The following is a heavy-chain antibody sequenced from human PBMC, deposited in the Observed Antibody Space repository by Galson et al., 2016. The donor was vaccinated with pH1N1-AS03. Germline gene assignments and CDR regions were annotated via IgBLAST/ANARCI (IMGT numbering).Heavy chain of an antibody. D-gene: IGHD6-19*01. CDR2: VYHSGTT. CDR3: ARGPNIAVAGPFHI. J-gene: IGHJ4*02. Sequence: LSLTCDVSGGSITSSNWWNWVRQPPGQGLEWIGEVYHSGTTNYNSSLKSRVTMSVNKSKNQFSLKLNSVTAADTAVYYCARGPNIAVAGPFHIWGQGTLVTVSS. V-gene: IGHV4-4*02. CDR1: GGSITSSNW.